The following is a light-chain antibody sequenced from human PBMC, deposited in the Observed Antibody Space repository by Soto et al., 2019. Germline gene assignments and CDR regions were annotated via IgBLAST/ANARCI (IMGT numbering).Light chain of an antibody. Sequence: EIVLTQSPGTLSLSPGERATLSCRASQSVSSSYLAWYQQKPGQAPRLLIYGASSRATGIPDRFSGSGSGTDFTLTISRLEPEDFAVYYCQQYSDSPPTFGQGTKVDI. V-gene: IGKV3-20*01. CDR3: QQYSDSPPT. J-gene: IGKJ1*01. CDR1: QSVSSSY. CDR2: GAS.